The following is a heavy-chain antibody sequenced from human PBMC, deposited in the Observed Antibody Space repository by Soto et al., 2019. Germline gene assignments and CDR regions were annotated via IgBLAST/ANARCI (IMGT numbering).Heavy chain of an antibody. Sequence: GASVKVSCKASGGTFSSYAISWVRQAPGQGLEWMGGIIPIFGTANYAQKFQGRVTITADKSTSTAYMELSSLRSEDTAVYYCARGRGDSSGYYLFDYWGQGTLVTVSS. CDR1: GGTFSSYA. CDR3: ARGRGDSSGYYLFDY. CDR2: IIPIFGTA. V-gene: IGHV1-69*06. J-gene: IGHJ4*02. D-gene: IGHD3-22*01.